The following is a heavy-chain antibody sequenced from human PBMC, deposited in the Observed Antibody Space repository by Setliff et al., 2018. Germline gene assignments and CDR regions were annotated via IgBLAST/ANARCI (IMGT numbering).Heavy chain of an antibody. D-gene: IGHD3-22*01. CDR3: ARDRKYYDSSGSFDY. J-gene: IGHJ4*02. CDR2: VSHDEKTK. V-gene: IGHV3-30*04. Sequence: GGSLRLSCAASGFTFSSYSIHWVRQAPGQGLEWVAVVSHDEKTKYYADSVKDRFTLSRDNSKNTAYLQVNSVRAADTAVYYCARDRKYYDSSGSFDYWGQGTLVTVSS. CDR1: GFTFSSYS.